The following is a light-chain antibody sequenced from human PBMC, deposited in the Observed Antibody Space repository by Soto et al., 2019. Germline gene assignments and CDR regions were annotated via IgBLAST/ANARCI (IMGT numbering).Light chain of an antibody. V-gene: IGKV1-33*01. CDR3: QQYDNLPPTWT. J-gene: IGKJ1*01. CDR2: DAS. Sequence: DIQMTQSPSSLSASVGNRVTITCQASQDIATYLNWYQQKPGKAPNLLIYDASNLETGVPSRFSGGGSGTHCTFPISNLQPEDIATYYCQQYDNLPPTWTFGQGTKVEIE. CDR1: QDIATY.